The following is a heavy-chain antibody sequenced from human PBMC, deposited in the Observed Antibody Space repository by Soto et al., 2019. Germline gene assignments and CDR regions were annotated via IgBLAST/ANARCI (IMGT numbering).Heavy chain of an antibody. D-gene: IGHD3-10*01. CDR1: GFPFSNYA. V-gene: IGHV3-64D*06. CDR2: ITNNGGST. J-gene: IGHJ4*02. CDR3: VKDHGPSPRNVEL. Sequence: GGSLRLSCSASGFPFSNYAIHWVRQAPGKGLEYVASITNNGGSTYYADSMKGRFTISRDNSKSTVFLQMSSLRPEDTAIYYCVKDHGPSPRNVELWGRGTLVTVSS.